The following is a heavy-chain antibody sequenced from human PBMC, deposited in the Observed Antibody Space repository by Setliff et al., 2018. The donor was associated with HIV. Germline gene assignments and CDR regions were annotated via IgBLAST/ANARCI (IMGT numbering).Heavy chain of an antibody. CDR3: TREGRGDPAMATTRIDY. Sequence: LSLTCSVSGDSISSGSYFWGWIRQTPGKGLEWIGNIYYTGFAYYNPSLKSRVTISLDTSKTHFFLNLTSVTDADTAAYFCTREGRGDPAMATTRIDYWGQGKLVTVSS. D-gene: IGHD1-1*01. CDR2: IYYTGFA. J-gene: IGHJ4*02. CDR1: GDSISSGSYF. V-gene: IGHV4-39*02.